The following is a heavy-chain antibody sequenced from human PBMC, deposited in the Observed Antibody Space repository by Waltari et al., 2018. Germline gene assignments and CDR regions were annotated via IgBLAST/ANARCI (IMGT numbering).Heavy chain of an antibody. J-gene: IGHJ4*02. Sequence: QLQESGPGLVKPSETLSLTCTVSGGSINNYYWSWIRQPPGKGLALIGNIFYRGDTNYNPTRRSRVAKSVDTAKNQFSLKMHSVTSADTAEYYCAGGGAARQQKVDYWGQGTLVTVSS. CDR2: IFYRGDT. D-gene: IGHD3-16*01. CDR3: AGGGAARQQKVDY. CDR1: GGSINNYY. V-gene: IGHV4-59*12.